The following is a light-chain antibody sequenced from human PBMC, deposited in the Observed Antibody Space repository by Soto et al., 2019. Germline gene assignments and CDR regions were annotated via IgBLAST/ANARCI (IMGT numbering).Light chain of an antibody. CDR2: DAS. V-gene: IGKV1-13*02. CDR1: QGISSA. J-gene: IGKJ4*01. Sequence: AIQLTQSPSSLSASVGDRVTITCRASQGISSALAWYQQKPGKAPKLLIYDASSLESGVPSRFSGRGSGTEFALTISSLQPEDFATYYCQQFNSYPFTFGGGTKVEIK. CDR3: QQFNSYPFT.